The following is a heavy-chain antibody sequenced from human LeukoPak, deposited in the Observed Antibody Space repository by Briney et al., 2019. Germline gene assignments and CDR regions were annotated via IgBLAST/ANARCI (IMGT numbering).Heavy chain of an antibody. J-gene: IGHJ4*02. CDR2: ISYDGSNK. CDR1: GFIFGDYW. V-gene: IGHV3-30-3*01. CDR3: AREVDY. Sequence: GGSLRLSCVASGFIFGDYWMRWVRQAPGKGLEWVAVISYDGSNKYYADSVKGRFTISRDNSKNTLYLQMNSLRAEDTAVYYCAREVDYWGQGTLVTVSS.